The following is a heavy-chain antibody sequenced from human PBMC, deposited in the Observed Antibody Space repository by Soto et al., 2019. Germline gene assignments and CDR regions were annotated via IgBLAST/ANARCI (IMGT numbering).Heavy chain of an antibody. CDR3: ARGPTYYDILTGYYNAFDI. CDR1: GGSISSYY. CDR2: IYYSGST. V-gene: IGHV4-59*08. D-gene: IGHD3-9*01. J-gene: IGHJ3*02. Sequence: PSEPLSLTCTVSGGSISSYYWSWIRQPPGKGLEWIGYIYYSGSTNYNPSLKSRVTISVDTSKNQFSLKLSSVTAADTAVYFCARGPTYYDILTGYYNAFDIWGQGTMVTVS.